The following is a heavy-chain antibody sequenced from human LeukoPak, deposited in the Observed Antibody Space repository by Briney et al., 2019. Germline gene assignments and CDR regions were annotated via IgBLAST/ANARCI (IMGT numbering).Heavy chain of an antibody. Sequence: PGGSLRLSCAASGFTFSDYYMSWIRQAPGKGLEWVSYISSSGSTIYYADSVKGRFTISRDNAKNSLYLQMNSLRAEDTAVYYCVREASKQQDDNWFDPWGQGTLVTVSS. CDR1: GFTFSDYY. D-gene: IGHD6-13*01. V-gene: IGHV3-11*01. J-gene: IGHJ5*02. CDR2: ISSSGSTI. CDR3: VREASKQQDDNWFDP.